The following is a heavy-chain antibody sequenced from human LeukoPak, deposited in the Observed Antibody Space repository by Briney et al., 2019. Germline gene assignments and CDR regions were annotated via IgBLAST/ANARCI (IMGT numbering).Heavy chain of an antibody. CDR2: INPNSGGT. CDR3: ARGGRGYSYAKNDFDY. Sequence: ASVKVSCKTSGYTFTDYYVHWVRQAPGQGLEWMGWINPNSGGTNYAQKFQGRVTMTRDTSISTAYMELSRLRSDDTAVYYCARGGRGYSYAKNDFDYWGQGTLVTVSS. V-gene: IGHV1-2*02. CDR1: GYTFTDYY. J-gene: IGHJ4*02. D-gene: IGHD5-18*01.